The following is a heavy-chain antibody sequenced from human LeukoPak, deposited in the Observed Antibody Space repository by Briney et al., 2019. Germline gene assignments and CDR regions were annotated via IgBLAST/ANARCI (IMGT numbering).Heavy chain of an antibody. CDR1: GFTFSSYG. CDR2: IWYDGSNK. Sequence: GGSLRLSCAASGFTFSSYGMHWVRQAPGKGLEWVAVIWYDGSNKYYADSVKGRFTISRDNSKNTLYLQMNSLRAEDTAVYYCARYPVARPGPPDYWGQGTLVTVSS. CDR3: ARYPVARPGPPDY. D-gene: IGHD6-6*01. V-gene: IGHV3-33*01. J-gene: IGHJ4*02.